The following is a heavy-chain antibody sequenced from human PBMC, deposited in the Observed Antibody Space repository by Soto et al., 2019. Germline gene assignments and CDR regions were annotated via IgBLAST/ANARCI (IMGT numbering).Heavy chain of an antibody. CDR1: GGSFSGYY. J-gene: IGHJ4*02. CDR3: ARTPIFIAARHPRGSYYGY. CDR2: INHSGST. D-gene: IGHD6-6*01. V-gene: IGHV4-34*01. Sequence: LSLTCAVYGGSFSGYYWSWIRQPPGKGLEWIGEINHSGSTNYNPSLKSRVTISVDTSKNQFSLKLSSVTAADTAVYYCARTPIFIAARHPRGSYYGYWGQGTLVTVSS.